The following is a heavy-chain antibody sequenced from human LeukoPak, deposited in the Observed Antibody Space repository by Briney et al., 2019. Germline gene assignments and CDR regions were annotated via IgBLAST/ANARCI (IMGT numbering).Heavy chain of an antibody. CDR1: GFTFSSYE. J-gene: IGHJ6*02. CDR3: AGDAGIVGATTYYYYGMDV. V-gene: IGHV3-48*03. Sequence: GGSLRLSCAASGFTFSSYEMNWVRQAPGKGLEWVSYISSSGSTIYYADSVKGRFTISRDNAKNSLYLQMNSLRAEDTAVYYCAGDAGIVGATTYYYYGMDVWGQGTTVTVSS. D-gene: IGHD1-26*01. CDR2: ISSSGSTI.